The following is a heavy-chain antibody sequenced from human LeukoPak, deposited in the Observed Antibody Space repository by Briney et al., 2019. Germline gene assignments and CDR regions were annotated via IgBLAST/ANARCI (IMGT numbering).Heavy chain of an antibody. CDR3: VTKREAFDI. J-gene: IGHJ3*02. D-gene: IGHD1-26*01. Sequence: GGSLRLSCAASGFTVSSKYMSWVRQAPGRGLEWVSVLYAGGNTYYADSVKGRLTISRDNSKNTLDLQMNTLRPEDTAVYYCVTKREAFDIWGQGTMVTVSS. CDR2: LYAGGNT. V-gene: IGHV3-66*01. CDR1: GFTVSSKY.